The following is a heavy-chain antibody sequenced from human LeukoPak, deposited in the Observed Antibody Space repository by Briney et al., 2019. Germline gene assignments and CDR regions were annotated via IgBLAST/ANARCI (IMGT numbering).Heavy chain of an antibody. J-gene: IGHJ4*02. Sequence: GGSLRLSCAASGFTFSSYTMNWVRQAPGKGLEWVSSISSSSSYIYYADSVKGRFTISRDNAKNSLYLQMNSLRSEDTAVYYCAGDLGSSSYADYWGQGTLVTVSS. V-gene: IGHV3-21*01. CDR1: GFTFSSYT. CDR3: AGDLGSSSYADY. D-gene: IGHD6-13*01. CDR2: ISSSSSYI.